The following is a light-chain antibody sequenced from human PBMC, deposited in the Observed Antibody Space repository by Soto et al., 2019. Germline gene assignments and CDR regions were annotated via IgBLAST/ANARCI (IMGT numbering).Light chain of an antibody. Sequence: IVMTQSPATLSVSPGERATLSCRAGQTIYSNVAWYQQRPGQAPRLLIYGASTRDTGVPARFSGSGSGTESSLTISSLQSEDFAVYYCQHYNNWPMYTFGQGTKVDTK. J-gene: IGKJ2*01. CDR3: QHYNNWPMYT. CDR1: QTIYSN. V-gene: IGKV3-15*01. CDR2: GAS.